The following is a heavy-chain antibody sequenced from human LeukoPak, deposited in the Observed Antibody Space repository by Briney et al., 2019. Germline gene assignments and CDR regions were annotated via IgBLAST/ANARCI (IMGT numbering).Heavy chain of an antibody. V-gene: IGHV1-69*04. CDR2: IIPIFGIA. Sequence: SVKVSCKASGGTFSSYAISWVRLAPGQGLEWMGRIIPIFGIANYAQKFQGRVTITADKSTSTAYMELSSLRSEDTAVYYCAREAVAGEYFQHWGQGTLVTVSS. CDR1: GGTFSSYA. D-gene: IGHD6-19*01. J-gene: IGHJ1*01. CDR3: AREAVAGEYFQH.